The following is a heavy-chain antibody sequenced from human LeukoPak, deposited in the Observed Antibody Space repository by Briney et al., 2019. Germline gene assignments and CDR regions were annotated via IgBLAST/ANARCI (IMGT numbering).Heavy chain of an antibody. CDR1: GFTFSNYA. V-gene: IGHV3-30-3*01. CDR3: SRDLSGSYMSDY. CDR2: ISHDRSNS. D-gene: IGHD3-10*01. Sequence: GGSLRLSCAASGFTFSNYAMHWARQAPGKGLEWVAFISHDRSNSCHADSVKGRFTISRDNSKNTLYLQMNSLTDEDTAVYYCSRDLSGSYMSDYWGQGTLVTVSS. J-gene: IGHJ4*02.